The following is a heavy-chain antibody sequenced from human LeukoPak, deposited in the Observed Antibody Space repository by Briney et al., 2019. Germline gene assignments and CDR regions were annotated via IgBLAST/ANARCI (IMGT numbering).Heavy chain of an antibody. V-gene: IGHV6-1*01. D-gene: IGHD6-25*01. CDR3: ASSGLDY. CDR1: GDSVSSNGAG. CDR2: TYYRSKWNY. Sequence: SQTLSLTCAIFGDSVSSNGAGWNWIRQSPSRGLEWLGRTYYRSKWNYVYAVSVKSRININPDTSKNQFSLQLNSVTPEDTAVYYCASSGLDYWGQGTLVTVSS. J-gene: IGHJ4*02.